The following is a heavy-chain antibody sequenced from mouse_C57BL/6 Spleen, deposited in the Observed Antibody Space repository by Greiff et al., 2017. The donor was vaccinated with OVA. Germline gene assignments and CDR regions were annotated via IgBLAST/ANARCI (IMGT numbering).Heavy chain of an antibody. J-gene: IGHJ1*03. Sequence: QVTLKESGPGILQPSQTLSLTCSFSGFSLSTFGMGVGWIRQPSGKGLEWLAHIWWDDDKYYNPALKSRLTISKDTSKNQVFLKIAKVDTADTATYYCARIAYYGSSPHWYFDVWGTGTTVTVSS. CDR2: IWWDDDK. D-gene: IGHD1-1*01. V-gene: IGHV8-8*01. CDR3: ARIAYYGSSPHWYFDV. CDR1: GFSLSTFGMG.